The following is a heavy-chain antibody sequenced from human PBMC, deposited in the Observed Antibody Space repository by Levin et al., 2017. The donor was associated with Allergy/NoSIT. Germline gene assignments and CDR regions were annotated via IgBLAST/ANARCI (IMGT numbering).Heavy chain of an antibody. D-gene: IGHD5-18*01. CDR2: IYYSGKT. CDR3: AKGGYSYELGYRWFDP. J-gene: IGHJ5*02. V-gene: IGHV4-30-4*01. CDR1: GDSISGGDYY. Sequence: PSETLSLTCSVSGDSISGGDYYWSWLRQSPGKGLEWLGCIYYSGKTYYNLSLKSRLTISSDISKNQFSLTLTSVTAADTAVYYCAKGGYSYELGYRWFDPWGQGTLVSVSS.